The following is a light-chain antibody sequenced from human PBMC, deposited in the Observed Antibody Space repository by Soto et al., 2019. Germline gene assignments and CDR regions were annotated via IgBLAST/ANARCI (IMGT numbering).Light chain of an antibody. CDR2: GAS. V-gene: IGKV3-20*01. Sequence: EIVLTQSPGTLSLSPGERATLSCRASQSFSSSYLAWYQQKPDQAPRLLMYGASNRAAGIPDRFSGSGSGTDFTLTISRLEPEDFAVYYCQQYTNSPPYTFGQGTKLEIK. J-gene: IGKJ2*01. CDR1: QSFSSSY. CDR3: QQYTNSPPYT.